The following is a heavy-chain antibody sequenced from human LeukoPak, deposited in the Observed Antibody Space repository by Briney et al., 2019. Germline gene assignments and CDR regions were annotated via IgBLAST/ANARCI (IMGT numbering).Heavy chain of an antibody. CDR1: GGSFSGYY. V-gene: IGHV4-34*01. CDR2: INHSGST. Sequence: SETLSLTCAVYGGSFSGYYWSWLRQPPGKGLEWIGEINHSGSTNYNPSLKSRVTISVDTSKNQFSLKLSSVTAADTAVYYCARVVPKQDIVVVPAANSGGYYYYYYMDVWGKGTTVTVSS. D-gene: IGHD2-2*01. J-gene: IGHJ6*03. CDR3: ARVVPKQDIVVVPAANSGGYYYYYYMDV.